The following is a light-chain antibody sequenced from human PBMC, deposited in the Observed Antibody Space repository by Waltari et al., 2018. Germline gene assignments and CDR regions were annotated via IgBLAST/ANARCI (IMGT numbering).Light chain of an antibody. Sequence: DIQMTQSPSSLSASVGDRVTITCRASQNISSYLNWYQQKPGKAPKFLIYAASSLQSGVPSRFSGSGSGTDFTLTISSLQPEDFATYYCQQSYSTPSITFGQGTRLEIK. V-gene: IGKV1-39*01. CDR2: AAS. J-gene: IGKJ5*01. CDR3: QQSYSTPSIT. CDR1: QNISSY.